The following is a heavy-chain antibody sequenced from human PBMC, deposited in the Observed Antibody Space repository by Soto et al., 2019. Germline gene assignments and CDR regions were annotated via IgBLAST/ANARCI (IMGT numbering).Heavy chain of an antibody. Sequence: PGGSLRLSCAASGFTFSSYGMHWVRQAPGKGLEWVAVISYDGSNKYYADSVKGRFTISRDNSKNTLYLQMNSLRAEDTAVYYCAKDSYYYDSSGYYEIDYWGQGTLVTVSS. V-gene: IGHV3-30*18. J-gene: IGHJ4*02. CDR1: GFTFSSYG. CDR2: ISYDGSNK. D-gene: IGHD3-22*01. CDR3: AKDSYYYDSSGYYEIDY.